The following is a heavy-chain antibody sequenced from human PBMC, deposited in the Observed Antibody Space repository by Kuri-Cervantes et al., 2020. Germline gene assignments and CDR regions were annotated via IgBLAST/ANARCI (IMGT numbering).Heavy chain of an antibody. Sequence: GESLKISCAASGFPFSDYMMLWVRQAPSKGLEWVSSIVSSGGPTYYADPVKGRFTISRDNAKNSLYLQMNSLRAEDTAVYYCARDGWKLHYTGWYLSWGQGTLVTVSS. D-gene: IGHD6-19*01. J-gene: IGHJ4*02. CDR1: GFPFSDYM. CDR2: IVSSGGPT. V-gene: IGHV3-21*01. CDR3: ARDGWKLHYTGWYLS.